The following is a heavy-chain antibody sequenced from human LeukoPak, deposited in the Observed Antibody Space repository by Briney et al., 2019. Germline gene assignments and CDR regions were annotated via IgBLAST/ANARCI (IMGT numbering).Heavy chain of an antibody. Sequence: GGSLRLSCAASGFAFCSYTWSWVRQAPGQGREGGSGVTGSGGSTYYAASVRGRFTISRDNTKNTMELQMNRLTAEATALYYCAKALESTKPDLDCWGQGTLVTVSS. CDR2: VTGSGGST. D-gene: IGHD1-1*01. CDR1: GFAFCSYT. V-gene: IGHV3-23*01. J-gene: IGHJ4*02. CDR3: AKALESTKPDLDC.